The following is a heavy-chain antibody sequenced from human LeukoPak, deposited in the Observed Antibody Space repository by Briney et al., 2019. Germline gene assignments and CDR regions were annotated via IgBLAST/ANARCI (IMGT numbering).Heavy chain of an antibody. CDR1: GGSISIYF. D-gene: IGHD3-10*01. V-gene: IGHV4-4*07. J-gene: IGHJ4*02. CDR3: AREGVTIGGRGLDY. CDR2: IYASVTT. Sequence: SETLSLTRSVSGGSISIYFGSWIRPPAGEGLECIGRIYASVTTNYNPSLKSRVTLSVDTSKTQFSLNLRSVSAADTAVYYCAREGVTIGGRGLDYWGQGALVTVSS.